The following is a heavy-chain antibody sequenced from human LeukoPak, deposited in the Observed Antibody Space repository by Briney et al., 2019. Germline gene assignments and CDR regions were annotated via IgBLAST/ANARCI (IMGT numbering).Heavy chain of an antibody. D-gene: IGHD3-22*01. CDR1: GYSFTTYG. CDR3: ARTRRYDSSGYHEY. Sequence: GASVKVSCKASGYSFTTYGISWVRQAPGQGLEWMGWISPNNGNTKYEQKLQGRVTMTTDTSTSTAYMELRGLRSDDTAVYYCARTRRYDSSGYHEYWGQGTLVTVSS. CDR2: ISPNNGNT. J-gene: IGHJ4*02. V-gene: IGHV1-18*01.